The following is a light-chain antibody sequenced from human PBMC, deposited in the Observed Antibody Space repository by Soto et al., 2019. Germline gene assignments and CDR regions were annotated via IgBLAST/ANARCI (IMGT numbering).Light chain of an antibody. J-gene: IGKJ5*01. V-gene: IGKV1-33*01. CDR3: QQYDILPIT. CDR1: QDINIY. CDR2: DAS. Sequence: DIQLTQSPSSLFASVGDRVTITCQAPQDINIYLNWYQQKPGKAPNRLIYDASNLEIGVPARFSGSGSGTHFTFTISSLQTEDIGTYYCQQYDILPITFGRGTRLE.